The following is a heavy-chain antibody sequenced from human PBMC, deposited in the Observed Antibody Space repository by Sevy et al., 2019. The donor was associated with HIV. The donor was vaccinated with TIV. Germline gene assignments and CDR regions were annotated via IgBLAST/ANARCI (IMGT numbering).Heavy chain of an antibody. CDR2: ISGSGGST. V-gene: IGHV3-23*01. CDR3: AKGSFDFWGGYYRYDY. J-gene: IGHJ4*02. D-gene: IGHD3-3*01. Sequence: GGSLRLSCAASGFIFSSYAMSWVRQAPGKGLEWVSAISGSGGSTDYADSVKGRFTMSRDTSKNTLYLQMNSLRAEDGAIYYCAKGSFDFWGGYYRYDYWGQGTLVTVSS. CDR1: GFIFSSYA.